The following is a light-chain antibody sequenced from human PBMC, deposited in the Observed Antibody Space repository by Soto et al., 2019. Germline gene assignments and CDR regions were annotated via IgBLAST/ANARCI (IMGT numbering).Light chain of an antibody. CDR3: QSYDNSLSVYV. CDR1: SSNIGAHYD. V-gene: IGLV1-40*01. CDR2: GNS. J-gene: IGLJ1*01. Sequence: QSVLTQPPSVSGAPGQRVTIAFTGSSSNIGAHYDVHWYQQLPGTAPKLPIYGNSNRPSGVPDRFSGSKSGTSASLAITGLQAEDEADYYCQSYDNSLSVYVFGTGTKVTVL.